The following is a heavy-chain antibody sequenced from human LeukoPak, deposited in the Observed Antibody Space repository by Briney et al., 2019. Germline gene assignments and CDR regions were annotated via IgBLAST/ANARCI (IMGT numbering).Heavy chain of an antibody. V-gene: IGHV1-2*02. CDR1: GYTLTGYY. D-gene: IGHD2-2*02. CDR2: INPNSGGT. CDR3: ARRVPAGIGAFDI. Sequence: ASVKVSCKASGYTLTGYYRHWVRQAPGQGLEWMGWINPNSGGTNYAQKFQGRVTMTRDTSISTAYMELSRLRSDDTAVYYCARRVPAGIGAFDIWGQGTMVTVSS. J-gene: IGHJ3*02.